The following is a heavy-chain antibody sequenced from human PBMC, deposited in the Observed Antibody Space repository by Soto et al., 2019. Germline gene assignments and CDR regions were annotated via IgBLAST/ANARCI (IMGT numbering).Heavy chain of an antibody. CDR1: GFTFSGSA. V-gene: IGHV3-73*01. Sequence: GGSLRLSCAASGFTFSGSAMHWVRQASGKGLEWVGRIRSKANSYATAYAASVKGRFTISRDDSKNTAYLQMNSLKTEDTAVYYCTRHREKVPYSSGWGTKGAYYYYGMDVWGQGTTVTVSS. CDR3: TRHREKVPYSSGWGTKGAYYYYGMDV. J-gene: IGHJ6*02. CDR2: IRSKANSYAT. D-gene: IGHD6-19*01.